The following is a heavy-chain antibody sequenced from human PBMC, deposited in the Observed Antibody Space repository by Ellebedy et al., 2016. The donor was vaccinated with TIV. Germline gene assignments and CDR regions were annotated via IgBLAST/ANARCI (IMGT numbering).Heavy chain of an antibody. Sequence: GGSLRLSXAASGFTFNDYYMSWIRQAPGKGLEWVSYTSISDTYTNYADSVKGRFTISRDNAKNSLYLQMNSLRAEDTAVYYCARVGRDCTITTCYKYYFDYWGQGTLVTVSS. V-gene: IGHV3-11*06. D-gene: IGHD2-2*02. J-gene: IGHJ4*02. CDR2: TSISDTYT. CDR3: ARVGRDCTITTCYKYYFDY. CDR1: GFTFNDYY.